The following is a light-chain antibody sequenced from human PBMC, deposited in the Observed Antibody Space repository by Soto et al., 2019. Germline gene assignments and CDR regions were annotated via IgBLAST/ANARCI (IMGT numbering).Light chain of an antibody. CDR1: QSVSSN. CDR2: GPS. J-gene: IGKJ4*01. Sequence: VVTQSPDTLSVSPGERATLSCRASQSVSSNLAWYQQKPGQAPRLLIYGPSTRATGIPARFSSSGSGTEFTLTISSLQSEDFAVYYCQQYNNWPLTFGGGTRVEIK. CDR3: QQYNNWPLT. V-gene: IGKV3-15*01.